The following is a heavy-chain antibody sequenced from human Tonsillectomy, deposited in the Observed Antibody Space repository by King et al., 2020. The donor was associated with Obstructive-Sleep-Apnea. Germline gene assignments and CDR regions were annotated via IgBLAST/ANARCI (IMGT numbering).Heavy chain of an antibody. J-gene: IGHJ5*02. CDR2: ISYDGSNK. CDR3: ARVKDIVVVPAAYNWFDP. Sequence: VQLVESGGGVVQPGRSLRLSCAASGFTFSSYAMHWVRQAPGKGLEWVAVISYDGSNKYYADSVKGRFTISRDNSKNTLYLQMNSLRAEDTAVYYCARVKDIVVVPAAYNWFDPWGQGTLVTVSS. CDR1: GFTFSSYA. D-gene: IGHD2-2*01. V-gene: IGHV3-30*04.